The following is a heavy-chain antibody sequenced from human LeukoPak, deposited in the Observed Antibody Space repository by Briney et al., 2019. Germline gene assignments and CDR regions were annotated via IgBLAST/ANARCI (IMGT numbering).Heavy chain of an antibody. CDR1: GGSFSGYY. J-gene: IGHJ3*02. CDR3: ARVHVNSGYYFGDAFDI. V-gene: IGHV4-34*01. CDR2: INHSGST. Sequence: SETLSLTCAVYGGSFSGYYWSWIRQPPGKGLEWIGEINHSGSTNYNPSLKSRVTISVDTSKNQFSLKLSSVTAADTAIYYCARVHVNSGYYFGDAFDIWGQGTMVTVSS. D-gene: IGHD3-22*01.